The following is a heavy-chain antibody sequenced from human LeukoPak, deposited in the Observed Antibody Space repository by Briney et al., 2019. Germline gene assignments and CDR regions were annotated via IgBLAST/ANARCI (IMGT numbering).Heavy chain of an antibody. Sequence: GGSLRLSCAASGFTFSTYAIHWVRQAPGKGLEWVALISYDGSNKYYADSVKGRFTISRDNSKNTLYLQMNSLRAEDTAVYYCARDPSSGWYLKGWFDPWGQGTLVTVSS. CDR1: GFTFSTYA. J-gene: IGHJ5*02. CDR2: ISYDGSNK. D-gene: IGHD6-19*01. V-gene: IGHV3-30*04. CDR3: ARDPSSGWYLKGWFDP.